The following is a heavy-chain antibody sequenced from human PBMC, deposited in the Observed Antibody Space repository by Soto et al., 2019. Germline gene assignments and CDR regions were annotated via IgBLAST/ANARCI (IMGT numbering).Heavy chain of an antibody. D-gene: IGHD2-15*01. CDR3: AKWCGGSCSDFDY. CDR2: ISGSGGST. CDR1: GFPFSSYA. J-gene: IGHJ4*02. Sequence: GSLRRSCAASGFPFSSYAMSWVRQAPGKGLEWVSAISGSGGSTYYADSVKGRFTISRDNSKNTLYLQRNSLRAEDTAVYYCAKWCGGSCSDFDYWGQGNLVNVS. V-gene: IGHV3-23*01.